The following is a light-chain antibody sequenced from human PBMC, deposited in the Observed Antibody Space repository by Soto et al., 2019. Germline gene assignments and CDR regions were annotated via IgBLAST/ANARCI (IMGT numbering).Light chain of an antibody. Sequence: IQMPQSPSTLSASVGDGVTLTCRASQSISRWLAWYQQKPGEAPKLLIYDASSLQSGVPSRLSVSVSGTEFTLIIRSLQPDDVATYYCQQYQSYWTFGQGTRLEIK. CDR2: DAS. J-gene: IGKJ5*01. V-gene: IGKV1-5*01. CDR1: QSISRW. CDR3: QQYQSYWT.